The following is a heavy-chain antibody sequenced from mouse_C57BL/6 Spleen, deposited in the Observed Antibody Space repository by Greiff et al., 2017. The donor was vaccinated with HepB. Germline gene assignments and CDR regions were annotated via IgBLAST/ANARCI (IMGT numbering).Heavy chain of an antibody. CDR2: INPSSGYT. CDR1: GYTFTSYT. V-gene: IGHV1-4*01. D-gene: IGHD1-1*01. J-gene: IGHJ2*01. CDR3: ARYYGSSSFDY. Sequence: QVHVKQSGAELARPGASVKMSCKASGYTFTSYTMHWVKQRPGQGLEWIGYINPSSGYTKYNQKFKDKATLTADKSSSTAYMQLSSLTSEDSAVYYCARYYGSSSFDYWGQGTTLTVSS.